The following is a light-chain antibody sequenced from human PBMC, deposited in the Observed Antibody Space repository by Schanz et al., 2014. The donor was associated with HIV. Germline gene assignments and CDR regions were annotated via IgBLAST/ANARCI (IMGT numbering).Light chain of an antibody. Sequence: QSALTQPASVSGSPGQSVTISCTGSSSNIGAGYDVHWYLQLPGSAPKLLIYGNNNRPSGVPDRFSGSKTGTSATLAITGLQTEDEADYYCGAWDSGRRAVVFGGGTKLTVL. V-gene: IGLV1-40*01. CDR2: GNN. J-gene: IGLJ2*01. CDR1: SSNIGAGYD. CDR3: GAWDSGRRAVV.